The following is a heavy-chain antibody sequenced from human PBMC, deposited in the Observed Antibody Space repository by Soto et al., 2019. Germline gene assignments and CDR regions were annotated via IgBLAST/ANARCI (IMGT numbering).Heavy chain of an antibody. CDR3: ATYSVSYFPVGHDR. CDR2: IKQDGSEI. D-gene: IGHD3-10*01. CDR1: GFMFSSYW. V-gene: IGHV3-7*01. J-gene: IGHJ4*02. Sequence: VHLVESGGGLVEPGGSLRLSCEASGFMFSSYWMSWVRQAPGEGLEWVANIKQDGSEIHYLESVEGRFTIFRDNARRSLYLQMHSLRAEDTAVYFCATYSVSYFPVGHDRWGQGTLVVVSS.